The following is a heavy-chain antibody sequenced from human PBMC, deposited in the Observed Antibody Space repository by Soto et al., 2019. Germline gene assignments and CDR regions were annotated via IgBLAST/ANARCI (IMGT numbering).Heavy chain of an antibody. D-gene: IGHD6-13*01. CDR3: ARGGIAAALYYYMDV. V-gene: IGHV1-3*01. J-gene: IGHJ6*03. Sequence: TFQGRVTITRDTSASTAYMELSSLRSEDTAVYYCARGGIAAALYYYMDVWGKGTTVTVSS.